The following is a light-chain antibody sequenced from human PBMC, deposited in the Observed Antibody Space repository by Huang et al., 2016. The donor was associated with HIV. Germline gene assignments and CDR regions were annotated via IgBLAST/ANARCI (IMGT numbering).Light chain of an antibody. V-gene: IGKV1-27*01. CDR2: GAS. Sequence: DIQMTQSPSSLSASPGVRVTLSCRAHQDIGNFLAWYQHKPGGVPVRLIYGASTLQSGVPSRVSGRGSGTDFTLTITSFQPDDGATYYCQRYDSAPRAFGQGTKVEI. J-gene: IGKJ1*01. CDR3: QRYDSAPRA. CDR1: QDIGNF.